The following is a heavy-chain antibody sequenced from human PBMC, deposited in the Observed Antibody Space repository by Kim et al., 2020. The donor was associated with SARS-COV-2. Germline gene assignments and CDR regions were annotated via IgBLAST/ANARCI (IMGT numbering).Heavy chain of an antibody. Sequence: ASVKVSCKASGYSFTDYYVHWVRQAPGQGLEWMGWINPNSGGTKYAQKFQGRVTMTTDTSISTAYMELSSLRSDDTAVYFCARALAYCRGGSCYPGGQGTLVTVSS. V-gene: IGHV1-2*02. J-gene: IGHJ5*02. CDR3: ARALAYCRGGSCYP. CDR1: GYSFTDYY. CDR2: INPNSGGT. D-gene: IGHD2-15*01.